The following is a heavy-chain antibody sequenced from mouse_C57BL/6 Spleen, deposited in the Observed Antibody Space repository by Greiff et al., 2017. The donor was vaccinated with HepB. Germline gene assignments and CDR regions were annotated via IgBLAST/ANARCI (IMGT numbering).Heavy chain of an antibody. Sequence: QVQLKQPGAELVKPGASVKLSCKASGYTFTSYWMQWVKQRPGQGLEWIGEIDPSDSYTNYNQKFKGKATLTVDTSSSTAYMQLSSLTSEDSAVYYCATFDYWGQGTSVTVSS. CDR3: ATFDY. V-gene: IGHV1-50*01. J-gene: IGHJ4*01. CDR2: IDPSDSYT. CDR1: GYTFTSYW.